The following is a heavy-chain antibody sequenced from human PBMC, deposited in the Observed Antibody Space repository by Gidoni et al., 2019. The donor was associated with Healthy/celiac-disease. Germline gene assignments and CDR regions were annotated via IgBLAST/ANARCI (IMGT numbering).Heavy chain of an antibody. CDR3: AKEWIALAGTWNDY. Sequence: EVQLLESGGDLVQPGGSLRLSCEASGFTFSIYAMSWVRQSPGKGLEWVSAISGSGGSKYYADSVQGRFTISRDNSKNTLYLQMNSLRAEDTAVYYCAKEWIALAGTWNDYWGQGTLVTVSS. CDR1: GFTFSIYA. D-gene: IGHD6-19*01. V-gene: IGHV3-23*01. J-gene: IGHJ4*02. CDR2: ISGSGGSK.